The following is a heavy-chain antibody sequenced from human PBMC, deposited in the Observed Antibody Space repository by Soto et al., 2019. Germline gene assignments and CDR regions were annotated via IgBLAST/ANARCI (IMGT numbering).Heavy chain of an antibody. D-gene: IGHD5-12*01. CDR1: GFTFSDDF. Sequence: QVQLVESGGGLVKPGGSLRLSCAASGFTFSDDFMTWIRQAPGKGLEWVSYISGRGDRIYYADSVKGRFTISRDNAKKSLYLQMNSLRAEDTAVYYCASGACSGHDCYYDYWGQGTLVTVSS. CDR3: ASGACSGHDCYYDY. CDR2: ISGRGDRI. V-gene: IGHV3-11*01. J-gene: IGHJ4*02.